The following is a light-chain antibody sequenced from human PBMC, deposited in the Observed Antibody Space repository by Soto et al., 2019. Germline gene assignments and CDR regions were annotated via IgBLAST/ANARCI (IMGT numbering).Light chain of an antibody. J-gene: IGKJ1*01. V-gene: IGKV3-20*01. CDR2: GAS. Sequence: EIMMTQSPPTLSVSPGERASLSCRASQSVSSYLAWYQQKPGQAPRLLMYGASSRATGIPDRFSGSGSGTDFTLTISRLEPEDFAVYYCQQYGSSPQTFGQGTKVDI. CDR3: QQYGSSPQT. CDR1: QSVSSY.